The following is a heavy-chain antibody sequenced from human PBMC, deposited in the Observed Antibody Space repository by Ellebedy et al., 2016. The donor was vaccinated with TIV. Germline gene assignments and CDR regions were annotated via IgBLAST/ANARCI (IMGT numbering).Heavy chain of an antibody. D-gene: IGHD5-24*01. CDR2: ISSSGSTI. V-gene: IGHV3-11*01. CDR3: ANSGMATIIGAFDI. J-gene: IGHJ3*02. Sequence: GESLKISCAASGFTFSDYYMSWIRQAPGKGLEWVSYISSSGSTIYYAHSVKGRFTISRDNFKNTLYLQMNSLRAEDTAIYYCANSGMATIIGAFDIWGRGTMVTVSS. CDR1: GFTFSDYY.